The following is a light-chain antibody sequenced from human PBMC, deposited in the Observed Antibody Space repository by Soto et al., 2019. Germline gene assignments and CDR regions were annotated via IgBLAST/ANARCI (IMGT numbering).Light chain of an antibody. J-gene: IGLJ1*01. CDR3: CPYAGSYTYV. V-gene: IGLV2-11*01. CDR1: SSDVGGYNY. CDR2: DVS. Sequence: QSVLTQPRSVSGPAGQSVTISCTGTSSDVGGYNYVSWYQQHPGKAPKLMIYDVSKRPSGVPDRFSGSKSGNTASLTISGLQAEDEADYYCCPYAGSYTYVFGTGTKVTVL.